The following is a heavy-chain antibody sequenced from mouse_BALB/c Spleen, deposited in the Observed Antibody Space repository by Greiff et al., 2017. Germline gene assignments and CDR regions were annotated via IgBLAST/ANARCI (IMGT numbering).Heavy chain of an antibody. CDR3: TRATMIPYAMDY. Sequence: VQLQQSGAELVRPGSSVKISCKASGYAFSSYWMNWVKQRPGQGLEWIGQIYPCDGDTNYNGKFKGKATLTADKSSSTAYMQLSSLTSEDSAVYCSTRATMIPYAMDYWGQGTSVTVSS. D-gene: IGHD2-4*01. CDR1: GYAFSSYW. V-gene: IGHV1-80*01. CDR2: IYPCDGDT. J-gene: IGHJ4*01.